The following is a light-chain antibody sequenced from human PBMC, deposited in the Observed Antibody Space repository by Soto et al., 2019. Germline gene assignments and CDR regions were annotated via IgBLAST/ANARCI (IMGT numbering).Light chain of an antibody. CDR3: SSYTGSSTPV. CDR2: EVS. V-gene: IGLV2-14*01. Sequence: QSAVTQPASVSGSSGQSITISCTGTSSDVGGYNYVSWYQHHPGKAPKLMIYEVSNRPSGVSNRFSGSKSGNTASLTISGRQAEDEADYYCSSYTGSSTPVFGGGTKLTVL. CDR1: SSDVGGYNY. J-gene: IGLJ3*02.